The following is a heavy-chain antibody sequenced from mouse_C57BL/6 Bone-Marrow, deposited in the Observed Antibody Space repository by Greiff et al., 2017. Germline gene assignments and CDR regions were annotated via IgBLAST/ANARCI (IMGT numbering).Heavy chain of an antibody. V-gene: IGHV1-15*01. Sequence: VQLQQSGAELVRPGASVTLSCKASGYTFTDYEMHWVKQTPVHGLEWIGAIDPETGGTAYNQKFKGKAILTADKSSSTAYMELRSLTSEDSAVYYRSPYGSSPYWYFDVWGTGTTVTVSS. J-gene: IGHJ1*03. CDR1: GYTFTDYE. CDR2: IDPETGGT. CDR3: SPYGSSPYWYFDV. D-gene: IGHD1-1*01.